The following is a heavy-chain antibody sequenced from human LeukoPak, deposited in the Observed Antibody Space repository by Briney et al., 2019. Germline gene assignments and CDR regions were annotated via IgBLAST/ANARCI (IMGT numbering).Heavy chain of an antibody. D-gene: IGHD6-13*01. CDR2: IYYSGST. V-gene: IGHV4-30-4*07. CDR1: GGSISSGGYP. Sequence: PSETLSLTCAVSGGSISSGGYPWSWIRQPPGKGLEWIGYIYYSGSTYYNPSLKSRVTISVDTSKNQFSLKLSSVTAADTAVYYCARVPRVRSSSRQDYWGQGTLVTVSS. J-gene: IGHJ4*02. CDR3: ARVPRVRSSSRQDY.